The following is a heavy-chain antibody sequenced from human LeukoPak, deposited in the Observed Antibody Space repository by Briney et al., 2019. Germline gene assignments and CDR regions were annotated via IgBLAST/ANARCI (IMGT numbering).Heavy chain of an antibody. Sequence: PGGSLRLSCAASGFSFSTSSMSWVRQTPGKGLEWISYIRGSSTTIYYADSVKGRFTISRGNARNSLYLQMNDLRAEDTGVYFCTRDARAHCGTDAFYGPVFDYWGQGSLVTVSS. J-gene: IGHJ4*02. V-gene: IGHV3-48*01. CDR2: IRGSSTTI. D-gene: IGHD2/OR15-2a*01. CDR1: GFSFSTSS. CDR3: TRDARAHCGTDAFYGPVFDY.